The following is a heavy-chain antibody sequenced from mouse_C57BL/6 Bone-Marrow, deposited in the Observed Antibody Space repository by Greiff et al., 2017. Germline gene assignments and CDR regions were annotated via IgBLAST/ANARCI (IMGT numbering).Heavy chain of an antibody. V-gene: IGHV1-69*01. J-gene: IGHJ1*03. CDR3: ATLITTVVANWYFDV. CDR1: GYTFTSYW. Sequence: QVQLQQPGAELVMPGASVKLSCKASGYTFTSYWMHWVKQRPGQGLEWIGEIDPSDSYTNYNQKFKGKSTLTVDKSSSTAYMQLSSLTSEDSAVYDCATLITTVVANWYFDVWGTGTTVTVSS. D-gene: IGHD1-1*01. CDR2: IDPSDSYT.